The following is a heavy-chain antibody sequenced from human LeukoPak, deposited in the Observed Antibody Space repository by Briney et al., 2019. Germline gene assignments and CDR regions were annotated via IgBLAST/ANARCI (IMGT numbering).Heavy chain of an antibody. CDR3: TLIQGWGSGSYYRDF. CDR1: GFSISNDW. D-gene: IGHD3-10*01. J-gene: IGHJ4*02. Sequence: GGSLRLSCAASGFSISNDWMSWVRQAPGKGLEWVARVKSRSAGETTDYAAPVKGRFTISRDDSKNTLYLQMNSLKIEDTAVYYCTLIQGWGSGSYYRDFWGQGTLVTVSS. V-gene: IGHV3-15*01. CDR2: VKSRSAGETT.